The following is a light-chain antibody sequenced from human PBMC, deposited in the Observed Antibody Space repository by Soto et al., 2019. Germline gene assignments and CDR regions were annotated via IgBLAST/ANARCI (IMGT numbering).Light chain of an antibody. CDR2: GNS. V-gene: IGLV1-40*01. J-gene: IGLJ2*01. CDR3: QSYDGSLSGSGEV. CDR1: SSNIGAGYD. Sequence: QSVLTQPPSVSGAPGQRVTISCTGSSSNIGAGYDVHWYQQLPGTAPKLLIYGNSNRPSGVPDRFSGSKSGTSASLAITGLQAEDEADYYCQSYDGSLSGSGEVFGGGTKLTVL.